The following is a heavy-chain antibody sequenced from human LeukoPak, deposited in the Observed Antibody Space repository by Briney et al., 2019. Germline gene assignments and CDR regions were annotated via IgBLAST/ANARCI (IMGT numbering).Heavy chain of an antibody. J-gene: IGHJ4*02. CDR2: MNPNSGNT. CDR3: ARGPVYGSGSYYPSDY. CDR1: GYTFTSYD. V-gene: IGHV1-8*01. D-gene: IGHD3-10*01. Sequence: ASVKVSCKASGYTFTSYDINWVRQATGQGLEWMGWMNPNSGNTGYAQKFQGRVTMTRNTSISTAYMELSSLRSEGTAVYYCARGPVYGSGSYYPSDYWGQGTLVTVSS.